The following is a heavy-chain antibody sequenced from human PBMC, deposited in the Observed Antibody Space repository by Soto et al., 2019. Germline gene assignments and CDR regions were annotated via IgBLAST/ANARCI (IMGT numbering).Heavy chain of an antibody. D-gene: IGHD6-19*01. CDR2: IYWDDDK. Sequence: QITLKESGPTLVKPTQSLTLTCTFSGFSLSTSGVGVGWIRQPPGKALEWLALIYWDDDKRYSPSLRSRLTIAKDTSKNQVVLTTTNRDPVDTATYDCAHSAAVTQWLVGWFDPWGQGTLVTVSS. V-gene: IGHV2-5*02. CDR1: GFSLSTSGVG. J-gene: IGHJ5*02. CDR3: AHSAAVTQWLVGWFDP.